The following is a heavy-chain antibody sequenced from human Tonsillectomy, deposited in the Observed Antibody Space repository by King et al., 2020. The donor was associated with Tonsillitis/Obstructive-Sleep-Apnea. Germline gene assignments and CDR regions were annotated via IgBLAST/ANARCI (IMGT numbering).Heavy chain of an antibody. D-gene: IGHD2-2*01. Sequence: VQLQESGPGLVKPSGTLSLTCAVSGGSISSSNWWSWVRQPPGKGLEWIGEIYHSGSTNYNPSLKSRVTISVDKSTNQFSLKLSSVTAADTAVYYCARTGYCSSTSCYADYYYYYMDVWGKGTTVTVSS. V-gene: IGHV4-4*02. CDR1: GGSISSSNW. CDR3: ARTGYCSSTSCYADYYYYYMDV. J-gene: IGHJ6*03. CDR2: IYHSGST.